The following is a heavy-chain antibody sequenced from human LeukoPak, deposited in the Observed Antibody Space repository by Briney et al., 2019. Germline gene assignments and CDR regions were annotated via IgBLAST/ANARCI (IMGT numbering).Heavy chain of an antibody. Sequence: PGRSLRHSCAASGFTFSSYGMHWVRQAPGKGLEWVLAISGSGGSTYYADSVKGRFTISRDNSKNTLYLQMNSLRAEDTAVYYCAKDIGSGYYNYWGQGTVATVSS. D-gene: IGHD3-22*01. V-gene: IGHV3-23*01. CDR3: AKDIGSGYYNY. CDR1: GFTFSSYG. J-gene: IGHJ4*02. CDR2: ISGSGGST.